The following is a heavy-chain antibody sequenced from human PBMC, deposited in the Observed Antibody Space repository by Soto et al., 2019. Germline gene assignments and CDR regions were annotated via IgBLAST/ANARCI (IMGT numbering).Heavy chain of an antibody. V-gene: IGHV1-69*06. J-gene: IGHJ6*02. CDR3: ARDLSAVKRFESFKYYRMDV. Sequence: QVQLMQSGAEVRKPGSSVTVSCKASGGTFSSNPISWVRQAPGQGLEWMGGIIPRFPTPHYARRFLDRVTLTADRSTNTAYMELTGLTSEDTAIYYCARDLSAVKRFESFKYYRMDVWGLGTTVTVS. CDR1: GGTFSSNP. CDR2: IIPRFPTP. D-gene: IGHD3-3*01.